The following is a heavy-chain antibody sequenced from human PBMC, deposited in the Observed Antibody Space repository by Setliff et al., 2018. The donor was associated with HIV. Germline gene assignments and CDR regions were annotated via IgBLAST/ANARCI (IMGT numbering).Heavy chain of an antibody. V-gene: IGHV1-46*01. CDR2: MYTSGGGA. J-gene: IGHJ4*02. CDR1: GGTFSTYA. D-gene: IGHD1-26*01. Sequence: GASVKVSCKASGGTFSTYAISWLRLAPGQGLEWVGLMYTSGGGAKYAQKFQGRVTMTRDTSTRTVYMELSSLRSEDTAVYYCARVEGATATLTDWGQGTLVTVSS. CDR3: ARVEGATATLTD.